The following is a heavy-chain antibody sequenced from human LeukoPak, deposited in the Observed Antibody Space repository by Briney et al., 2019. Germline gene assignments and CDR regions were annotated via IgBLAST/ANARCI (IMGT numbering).Heavy chain of an antibody. V-gene: IGHV3-23*01. J-gene: IGHJ4*02. CDR1: GFTFSSYA. D-gene: IGHD3-16*02. CDR2: ISGSGGST. CDR3: ARSIYDYVWGSYRRTNDY. Sequence: GGSLRLSCAASGFTFSSYAMSWVRQAPGKGLEWVSAISGSGGSTYYADSVKGRFTISRDNSKNTLYLQMNSLRAEDTAVYYCARSIYDYVWGSYRRTNDYWGQGTLVTVSS.